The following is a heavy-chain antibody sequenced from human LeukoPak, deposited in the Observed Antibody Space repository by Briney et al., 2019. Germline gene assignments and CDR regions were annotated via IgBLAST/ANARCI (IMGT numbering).Heavy chain of an antibody. D-gene: IGHD2-21*01. V-gene: IGHV3-66*02. CDR2: IYSGGST. CDR1: GFTVSSNY. J-gene: IGHJ6*03. CDR3: ARERCGGDCYIPPYYYYYMDV. Sequence: PGGSLRLSCAASGFTVSSNYMSWVRQAPGKGLEWVSVIYSGGSTYYADSVKGRFTIFRDNSKNTLYLQMNSLRAEDTAVYYCARERCGGDCYIPPYYYYYMDVWGKGTTVTVSS.